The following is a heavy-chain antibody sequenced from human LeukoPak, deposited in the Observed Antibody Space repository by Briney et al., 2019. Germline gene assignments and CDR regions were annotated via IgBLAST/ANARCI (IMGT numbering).Heavy chain of an antibody. D-gene: IGHD4/OR15-4a*01. Sequence: PGGSLRLSCTVSGFTVSSNSMSWVRQAPGKGLEWVSFIYSGTIHYSDSVKGRFTISRDNSKNTLYLQMNSLRAEDTAVYYCARRAGAYSHPYDYWGQGILVFVSS. V-gene: IGHV3-53*01. J-gene: IGHJ4*02. CDR2: IYSGTI. CDR3: ARRAGAYSHPYDY. CDR1: GFTVSSNS.